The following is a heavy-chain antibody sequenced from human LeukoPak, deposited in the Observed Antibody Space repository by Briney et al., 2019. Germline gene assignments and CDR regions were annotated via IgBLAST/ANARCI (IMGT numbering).Heavy chain of an antibody. D-gene: IGHD2-21*02. V-gene: IGHV4-38-2*01. CDR1: SYSISISSGYY. J-gene: IGHJ4*02. CDR3: ARRKGGSDSIDY. Sequence: KPSETLSLTCAVSSYSISISSGYYWDWIRQPPGKGLEWIGTISHIWTTYYNPSLKSRVTVSVDTSKNQFSLRLTSVTAADTAIYYCARRKGGSDSIDYWGQGTLVTMSS. CDR2: ISHIWTT.